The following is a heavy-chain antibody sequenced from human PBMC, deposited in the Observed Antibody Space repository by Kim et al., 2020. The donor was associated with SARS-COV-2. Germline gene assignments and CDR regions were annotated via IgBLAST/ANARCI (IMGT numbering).Heavy chain of an antibody. J-gene: IGHJ4*02. CDR2: INAGNGNT. D-gene: IGHD6-13*01. V-gene: IGHV1-3*01. CDR1: GYTFTSYA. Sequence: ASVKVSCKASGYTFTSYAMHWVRQAPGQRLEWMGWINAGNGNTKYSQKFQGRVTITRDTSASTAYMELSSLRSEDTAVYYCARHRGSSRSFDYWGQGTLVTVSS. CDR3: ARHRGSSRSFDY.